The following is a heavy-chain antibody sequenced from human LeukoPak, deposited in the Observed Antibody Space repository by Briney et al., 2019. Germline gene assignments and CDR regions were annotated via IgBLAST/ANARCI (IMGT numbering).Heavy chain of an antibody. J-gene: IGHJ4*02. V-gene: IGHV1-69*06. CDR2: IIPIFGTA. CDR3: ARGVLLWFGEFVDY. CDR1: GGTFSSYA. Sequence: GSSVKVSCKASGGTFSSYAISWVRQAPGQGLEWMGGIIPIFGTANYAQKFQGRVTITADKSTSTAYMDLSRLRSDDTAVYYCARGVLLWFGEFVDYWGQGTLVTVSS. D-gene: IGHD3-10*01.